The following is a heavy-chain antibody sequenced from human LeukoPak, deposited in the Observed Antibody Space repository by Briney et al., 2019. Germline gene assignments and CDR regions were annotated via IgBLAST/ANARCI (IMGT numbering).Heavy chain of an antibody. D-gene: IGHD5-12*01. Sequence: PGRSLRLSCAASGFTVSSNYMSWVRQAPGKGLEWVSVIYSGGSTYYADSVKGRFTISRDNSKNTLYLQMNSLRAEDTAVYYCARPTATGYYYGMDVWGQGTTVTVSS. J-gene: IGHJ6*02. V-gene: IGHV3-53*01. CDR2: IYSGGST. CDR1: GFTVSSNY. CDR3: ARPTATGYYYGMDV.